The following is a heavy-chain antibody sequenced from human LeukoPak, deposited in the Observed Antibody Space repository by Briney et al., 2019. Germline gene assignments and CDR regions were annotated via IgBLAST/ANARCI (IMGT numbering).Heavy chain of an antibody. Sequence: GGSLRLSCAASEFIFSDYAMGWVRQAPGKGLEWVSTIDKTTYPTFYADSAKGRFTISRDNSKNTLYLQMNSLRTEDTAVYSCAKFEGATIPGWFNDYWGQGILVTVSS. V-gene: IGHV3-23*05. D-gene: IGHD6-19*01. J-gene: IGHJ4*02. CDR1: EFIFSDYA. CDR3: AKFEGATIPGWFNDY. CDR2: IDKTTYPT.